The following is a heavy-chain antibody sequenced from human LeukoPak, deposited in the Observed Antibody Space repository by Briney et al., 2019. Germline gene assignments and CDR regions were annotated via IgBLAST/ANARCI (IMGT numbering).Heavy chain of an antibody. Sequence: GRSLRLSCAASGFTFSSYAMHWVRQAPGKGLEWVAVISYDGSNKYYADSVKGRFTISRDNSKNTLYLQMNSMRAEDTAVYYCARQSHPNWSYANWFDPWGQGTLVTVSS. D-gene: IGHD1-7*01. J-gene: IGHJ5*02. CDR1: GFTFSSYA. CDR3: ARQSHPNWSYANWFDP. V-gene: IGHV3-30*04. CDR2: ISYDGSNK.